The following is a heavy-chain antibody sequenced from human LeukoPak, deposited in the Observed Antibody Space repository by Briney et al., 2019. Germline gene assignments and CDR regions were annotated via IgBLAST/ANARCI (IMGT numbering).Heavy chain of an antibody. J-gene: IGHJ6*02. V-gene: IGHV3-21*01. CDR1: GFTFSSYS. CDR2: ISSSSSYI. CDR3: AREAVGGCSGGSCYIYGMDV. Sequence: GGSLRLSCAASGFTFSSYSMNWVRQAPGKGLEWVSSISSSSSYIYYADSVKGRFTISRDNAKNSLYLQMNSLRAEDTAVYYCAREAVGGCSGGSCYIYGMDVWGQGTTVTDSS. D-gene: IGHD2-15*01.